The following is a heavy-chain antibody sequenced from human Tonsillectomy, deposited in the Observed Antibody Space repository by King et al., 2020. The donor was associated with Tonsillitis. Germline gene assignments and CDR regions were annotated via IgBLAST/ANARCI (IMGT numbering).Heavy chain of an antibody. D-gene: IGHD3-22*01. CDR1: GDTFTGHF. CDR3: PTNAIATDTSAYRDFRH. V-gene: IGHV1-2*02. CDR2: INPNSGDT. Sequence: QLVQSGAALRKPGASVTVSCRTSGDTFTGHFVHWVRQAPGQGLEWMGWINPNSGDTNYAPKFVGRVTLIGDVSGTTAYMGLSSRRPDDTAVYYCPTNAIATDTSAYRDFRHWGQGTLVTVSS. J-gene: IGHJ1*01.